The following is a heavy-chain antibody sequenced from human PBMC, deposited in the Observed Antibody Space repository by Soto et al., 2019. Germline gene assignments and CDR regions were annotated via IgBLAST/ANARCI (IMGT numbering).Heavy chain of an antibody. CDR3: TTSDNDKFVDY. V-gene: IGHV3-73*01. Sequence: PGGSLRLSCAASGFSFNGSAMHWVRKASGKGLEWVGRIRSRANSYATTYAASVKGRFTISRDHSENTASLHMNSLKTEDTAVYYCTTSDNDKFVDYWGQGVLVTVS. J-gene: IGHJ4*02. CDR1: GFSFNGSA. D-gene: IGHD5-12*01. CDR2: IRSRANSYAT.